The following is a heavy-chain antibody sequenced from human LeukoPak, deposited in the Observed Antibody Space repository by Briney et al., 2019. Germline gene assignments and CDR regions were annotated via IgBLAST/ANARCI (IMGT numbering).Heavy chain of an antibody. CDR1: GYTFTGNY. CDR3: ARAVGATTFYFDY. Sequence: ASVKVSCKASGYTFTGNYMHWVRQAPGQGLEWMGWINPNSGDTDYAQKFQGRVTMARDTSINTAYMELNSLRSDDTAMYYCARAVGATTFYFDYWGQGPLVTVSS. CDR2: INPNSGDT. D-gene: IGHD1-26*01. V-gene: IGHV1-2*02. J-gene: IGHJ4*02.